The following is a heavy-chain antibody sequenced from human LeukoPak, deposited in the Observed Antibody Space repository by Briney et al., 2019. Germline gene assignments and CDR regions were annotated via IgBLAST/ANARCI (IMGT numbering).Heavy chain of an antibody. CDR3: ARNKTITAAGTFDQ. CDR1: GASISSYTYY. Sequence: SETLTLTCTVSGASISSYTYYWGWIRQPPGKGLEWIGSLYNSASTHYNPSLKSRVTMAVATSKNQFPLRLRSVTAADTAIYYCARNKTITAAGTFDQWGQGTLVTVSS. V-gene: IGHV4-39*01. CDR2: LYNSAST. D-gene: IGHD6-13*01. J-gene: IGHJ4*02.